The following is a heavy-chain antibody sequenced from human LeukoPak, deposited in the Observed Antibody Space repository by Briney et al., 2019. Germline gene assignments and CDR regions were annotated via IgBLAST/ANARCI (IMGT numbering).Heavy chain of an antibody. Sequence: ASVKVPCKASGGTFSSYAISWVRQAPGQGLEWMGGIIPIFGTANYAQKFQGRVTITADESTSTAYMELSSLRSEDTAVYYCARARGYCGGGSCYSGRWFDPWGQGTLVTVSS. J-gene: IGHJ5*02. D-gene: IGHD2-15*01. V-gene: IGHV1-69*13. CDR2: IIPIFGTA. CDR1: GGTFSSYA. CDR3: ARARGYCGGGSCYSGRWFDP.